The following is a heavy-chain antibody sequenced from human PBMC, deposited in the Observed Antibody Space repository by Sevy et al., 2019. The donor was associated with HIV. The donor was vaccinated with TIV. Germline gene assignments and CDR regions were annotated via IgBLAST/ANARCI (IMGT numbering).Heavy chain of an antibody. V-gene: IGHV4-39*01. Sequence: SETLSLTCTVSGGSISSSSYYWGWIRQPPGKGLEWIGSIYYSGSTYYNPSLKSRVTISVDTSKNQFSLKLSSVTAADTAVYYCARQHSYNWNDLCWFGPWGQGTLVTVSS. CDR1: GGSISSSSYY. CDR3: ARQHSYNWNDLCWFGP. CDR2: IYYSGST. D-gene: IGHD1-1*01. J-gene: IGHJ5*02.